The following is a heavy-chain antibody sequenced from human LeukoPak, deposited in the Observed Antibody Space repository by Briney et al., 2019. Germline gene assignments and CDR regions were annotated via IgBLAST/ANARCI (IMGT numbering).Heavy chain of an antibody. CDR1: GFTLSNYC. V-gene: IGHV3-33*01. CDR2: ICVEGTNK. J-gene: IGHJ4*02. Sequence: GGSLRLSCAASGFTLSNYCMHWVRQAPGKGLEWVSCICVEGTNKYYEDSVKGRFTISRDNSKNRLYLQMSSLRVEDTAGYYCGRGQSHVFDYWGLGTLVTVSS. CDR3: GRGQSHVFDY.